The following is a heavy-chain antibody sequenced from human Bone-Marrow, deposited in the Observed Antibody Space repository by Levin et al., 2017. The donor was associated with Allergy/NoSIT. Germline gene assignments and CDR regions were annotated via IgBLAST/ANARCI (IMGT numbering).Heavy chain of an antibody. V-gene: IGHV3-7*01. CDR2: IKHDGSEK. J-gene: IGHJ4*02. CDR1: GFSFSSYW. D-gene: IGHD3-3*01. Sequence: GESLKISCAASGFSFSSYWMMWVRQAPGSGLQWVASIKHDGSEKYYVESVKGRFTISRDNAKRSLSLQLNSLRVEDTAVYYCARDREWSKDYWGQGTLVTVSS. CDR3: ARDREWSKDY.